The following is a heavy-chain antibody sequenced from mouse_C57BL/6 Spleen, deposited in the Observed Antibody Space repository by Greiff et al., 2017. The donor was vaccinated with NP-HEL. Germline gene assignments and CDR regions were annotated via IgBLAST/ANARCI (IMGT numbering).Heavy chain of an antibody. CDR3: ARLGDYGSSYPYWYFDV. V-gene: IGHV1-69*01. Sequence: VQLQQSGAELVMPGASVKLSCKASGYTFTSYWMHWVKQRPGQGLEWIGEIDPSDSYTNYNQKFKGKSTLTVDKSSSTVYMQLSSLTSEDSAVYYCARLGDYGSSYPYWYFDVWGTGTTVTVSS. CDR1: GYTFTSYW. D-gene: IGHD1-1*01. J-gene: IGHJ1*03. CDR2: IDPSDSYT.